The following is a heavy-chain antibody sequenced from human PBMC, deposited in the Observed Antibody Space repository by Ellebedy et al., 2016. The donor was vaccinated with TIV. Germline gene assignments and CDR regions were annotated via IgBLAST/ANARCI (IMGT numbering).Heavy chain of an antibody. J-gene: IGHJ4*02. CDR1: GFTFSSYW. CDR3: ATGATTGLYYFDY. V-gene: IGHV3-74*01. Sequence: GESLKISXAASGFTFSSYWMHWVRQAPGKGLVWVSRINSDGSSTSYADSVKGRFTISRDNSKNTLYLQMNSLRAEDTAVYYCATGATTGLYYFDYWGQGTLVTVSS. CDR2: INSDGSST. D-gene: IGHD1-1*01.